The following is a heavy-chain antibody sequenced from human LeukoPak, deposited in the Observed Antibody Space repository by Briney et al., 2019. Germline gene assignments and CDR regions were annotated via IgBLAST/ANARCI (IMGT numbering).Heavy chain of an antibody. CDR1: GYIFTGYY. J-gene: IGHJ4*02. CDR2: INPNSGGT. V-gene: IGHV1-2*02. D-gene: IGHD1-26*01. CDR3: ARDRTHGSYYDY. Sequence: GASVKVSCKASGYIFTGYYMHWVRQAPGQGLEWMGWINPNSGGTNYAQKFQGRVTMTRDTSISTAYMELSRLRSDDTAVYYCARDRTHGSYYDYWGQGTLVTVSS.